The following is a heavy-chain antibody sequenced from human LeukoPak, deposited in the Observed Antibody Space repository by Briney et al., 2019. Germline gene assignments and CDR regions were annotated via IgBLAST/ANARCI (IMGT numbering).Heavy chain of an antibody. D-gene: IGHD3-16*01. CDR3: ARHGYDYVWGSHATDAFDI. J-gene: IGHJ3*02. Sequence: PSETLSLTCAVYGGSFSGYYWSWIHQPPGKGLEWIGEINHSGSTNYNPSLKSRVTISVDTSKNQFSLKLSSVTAADTAVYYCARHGYDYVWGSHATDAFDIWGQGTMVTVSS. CDR2: INHSGST. V-gene: IGHV4-34*01. CDR1: GGSFSGYY.